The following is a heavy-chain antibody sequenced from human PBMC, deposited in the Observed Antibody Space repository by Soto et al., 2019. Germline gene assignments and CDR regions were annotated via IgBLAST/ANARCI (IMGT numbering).Heavy chain of an antibody. J-gene: IGHJ6*02. D-gene: IGHD6-6*01. Sequence: PSETLSLTCAVSGGSISSSNWWSWVRQPPGKGLEWIGEIYHSGSTNYNPSLKSRVTISVDKSKNQFSLKLSSVTAADTAVYYCARDEKQLADYYYGMDVWGQGTTVTVSS. V-gene: IGHV4-4*02. CDR3: ARDEKQLADYYYGMDV. CDR2: IYHSGST. CDR1: GGSISSSNW.